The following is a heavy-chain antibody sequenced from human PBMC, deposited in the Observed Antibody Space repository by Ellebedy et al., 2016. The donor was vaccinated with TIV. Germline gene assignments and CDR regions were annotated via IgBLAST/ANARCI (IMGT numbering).Heavy chain of an antibody. Sequence: GESLKISCAASGFITSSYCMSWVRQAPGKGLEWVANIKIDGSEKNYVDYVKGRFTISRDNAKNSLYLQMNSLRVEDTAVYYCARDPKRYYDYDGDFDFWGQGTVVTVSS. CDR1: GFITSSYC. CDR2: IKIDGSEK. D-gene: IGHD3-16*01. CDR3: ARDPKRYYDYDGDFDF. V-gene: IGHV3-7*01. J-gene: IGHJ4*02.